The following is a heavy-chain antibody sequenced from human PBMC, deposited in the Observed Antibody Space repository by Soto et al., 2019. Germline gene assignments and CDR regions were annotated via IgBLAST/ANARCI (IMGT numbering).Heavy chain of an antibody. Sequence: SETLSLTCAVYGGSFSGYYWSWIRQPPGKGLEWIGEINHSGSTNYNPSLKSRVTIAVDTAKNKFPLKRSTVTAADTALYYCARGRYYYDSSGYYYFDYWGQGTLVTVSS. J-gene: IGHJ4*02. V-gene: IGHV4-34*01. CDR2: INHSGST. CDR3: ARGRYYYDSSGYYYFDY. D-gene: IGHD3-22*01. CDR1: GGSFSGYY.